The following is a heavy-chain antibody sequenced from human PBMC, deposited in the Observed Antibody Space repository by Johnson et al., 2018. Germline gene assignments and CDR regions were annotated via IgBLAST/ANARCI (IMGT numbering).Heavy chain of an antibody. Sequence: QVQPQESGPGLVKPSETLSLTCTVSGASISSYYWSWIRQPPGKGLEWIGYIFYSGRTNYNPSLKSRVTISVDTSKNQFSLKLTPVTAADTAVYYGAREPFEGYYYYGMDVWGQGTTVTVSS. D-gene: IGHD3-9*01. V-gene: IGHV4-59*01. J-gene: IGHJ6*02. CDR3: AREPFEGYYYYGMDV. CDR1: GASISSYY. CDR2: IFYSGRT.